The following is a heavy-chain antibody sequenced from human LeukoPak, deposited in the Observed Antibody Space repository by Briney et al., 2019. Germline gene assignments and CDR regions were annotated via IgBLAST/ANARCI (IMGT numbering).Heavy chain of an antibody. CDR3: ARGYYDILTGYYPLDY. CDR1: GGSISSYY. CDR2: IYYSGST. J-gene: IGHJ4*02. D-gene: IGHD3-9*01. V-gene: IGHV4-59*01. Sequence: SETLSLTCTVSGGSISSYYWSWIRQPPGQGLEWIGYIYYSGSTNYNPSLKSRVTISVDTSKNQFSLKLSSVTAADTAVYYCARGYYDILTGYYPLDYWGQGTLVTVSS.